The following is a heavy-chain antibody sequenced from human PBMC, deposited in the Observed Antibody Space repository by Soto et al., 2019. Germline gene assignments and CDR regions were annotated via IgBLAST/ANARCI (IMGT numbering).Heavy chain of an antibody. J-gene: IGHJ6*02. CDR2: IIPIFGTA. CDR1: GGSVSSYA. D-gene: IGHD5-18*01. CDR3: ARGYTAMVTYYYYGMDV. Sequence: SVKVSCKASGGSVSSYAISWVRQAPGQGLEWMGGIIPIFGTANYAQKFQGRVTITADESTSTAYMELSSLRSEDTAVYYCARGYTAMVTYYYYGMDVWGQGTTVTVSS. V-gene: IGHV1-69*13.